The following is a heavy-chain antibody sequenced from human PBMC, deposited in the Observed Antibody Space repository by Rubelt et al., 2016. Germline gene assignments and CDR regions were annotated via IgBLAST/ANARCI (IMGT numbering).Heavy chain of an antibody. J-gene: IGHJ5*02. Sequence: RAAGEGLEWIGIINPSGGSTSYAQKFEGRVTVTRDTSSSTVYMEVSSLRPDDTAVYFCARGPDYGDSGWFDTWGQGTLVTVSS. CDR2: INPSGGST. V-gene: IGHV1-46*01. CDR3: ARGPDYGDSGWFDT. D-gene: IGHD4-17*01.